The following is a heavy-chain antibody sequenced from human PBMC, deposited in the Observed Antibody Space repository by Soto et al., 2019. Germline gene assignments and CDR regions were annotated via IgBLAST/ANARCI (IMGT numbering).Heavy chain of an antibody. V-gene: IGHV4-39*01. Sequence: PSETLSLTRNFSGGSISSSRSYWAWFRQPPGKELEWIANIFYAGNTYYNPSLKSRVTVSVDTSKNQFSLKLDSVTAADTAVYYCARQAAAPGIDLWFDPWGQGTLVTVSS. CDR1: GGSISSSRSY. CDR2: IFYAGNT. CDR3: ARQAAAPGIDLWFDP. D-gene: IGHD6-13*01. J-gene: IGHJ5*02.